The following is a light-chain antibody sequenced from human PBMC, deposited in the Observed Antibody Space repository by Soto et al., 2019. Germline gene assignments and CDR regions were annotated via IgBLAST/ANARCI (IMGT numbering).Light chain of an antibody. CDR3: QVWDSSSDHCV. J-gene: IGLJ1*01. CDR2: YDT. Sequence: SYELTQPPSVSVAPGKTARITCGGNNIGSKSVHWYQQKPGQAPVLVIYYDTDRPSGIPERFSGSNSGNTATLTISRVEAGDEADYYCQVWDSSSDHCVFGTGTKADRP. CDR1: NIGSKS. V-gene: IGLV3-21*04.